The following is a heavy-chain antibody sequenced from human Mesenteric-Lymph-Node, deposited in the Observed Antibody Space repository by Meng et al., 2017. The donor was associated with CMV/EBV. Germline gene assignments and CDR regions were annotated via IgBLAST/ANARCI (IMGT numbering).Heavy chain of an antibody. CDR3: AKDRPHILGLDP. J-gene: IGHJ5*02. Sequence: AASGFTFNNFAMHWVRQAPGKGLEWVAFIRSDGGLEYYAESIKGRFTVSRDNSKDTLYLHLNSLRAEDTAVYYCAKDRPHILGLDPWGQGTLVTVSS. D-gene: IGHD2-21*01. CDR2: IRSDGGLE. CDR1: GFTFNNFA. V-gene: IGHV3-30*02.